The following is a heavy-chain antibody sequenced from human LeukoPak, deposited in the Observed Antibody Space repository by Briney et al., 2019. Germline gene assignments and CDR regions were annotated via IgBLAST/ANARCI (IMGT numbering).Heavy chain of an antibody. CDR3: ARDRIVGYDYVWGSLPFDY. D-gene: IGHD3-16*01. V-gene: IGHV1-8*02. J-gene: IGHJ4*02. CDR1: GYTFTSYG. Sequence: GASVKVSCKASGYTFTSYGISWVRQAPGQGLEWMGWMNPNSGNTGYAQKFQGRVTMTRNTSISTAYMELSSLRSEDTAVYYCARDRIVGYDYVWGSLPFDYWGQGTLVTVSS. CDR2: MNPNSGNT.